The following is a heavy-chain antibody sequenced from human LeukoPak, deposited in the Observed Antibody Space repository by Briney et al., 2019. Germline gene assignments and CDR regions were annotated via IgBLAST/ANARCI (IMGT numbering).Heavy chain of an antibody. CDR2: IYYSGST. J-gene: IGHJ3*02. Sequence: PSETLSLTCTVSGGSISSGVYYWSWVRQHPGKGLEWIGYIYYSGSTYSNPSLKSRLTMSVDISKNQFSLKLSSVTAAYTAVYYWARGVKGRGGAFDIWGQGTMVTVSP. CDR3: ARGVKGRGGAFDI. D-gene: IGHD3-10*01. CDR1: GGSISSGVYY. V-gene: IGHV4-31*03.